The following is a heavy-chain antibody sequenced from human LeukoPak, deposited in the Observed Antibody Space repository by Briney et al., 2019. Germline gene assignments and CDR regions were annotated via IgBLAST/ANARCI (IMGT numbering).Heavy chain of an antibody. J-gene: IGHJ4*02. CDR1: GGSISSGDYY. D-gene: IGHD3-10*01. V-gene: IGHV4-30-4*01. CDR2: IYYSGST. CDR3: ARGTMVRGNDY. Sequence: ASQTLSLTCTVSGGSISSGDYYWSWIRQPPGKGLEWFGYIYYSGSTYYNPSLKSRVTISVDTPKNQFSLKLSPVTAADTAVYYCARGTMVRGNDYWGQGTLVTVSS.